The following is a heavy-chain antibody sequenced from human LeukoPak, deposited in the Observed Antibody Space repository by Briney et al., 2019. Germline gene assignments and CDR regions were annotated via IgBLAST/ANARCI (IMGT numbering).Heavy chain of an antibody. CDR3: ARVTSYYYNTSGDYYFDY. CDR2: ISSSSSLI. CDR1: GFTFSNYG. J-gene: IGHJ4*02. V-gene: IGHV3-48*04. D-gene: IGHD3-22*01. Sequence: GGSLRLSCAASGFTFSNYGMNWVRQAPGKGLEWISYISSSSSLIYYADSVKGRFTISRDNAKNSLYLQMNSLRAEDTAVYYCARVTSYYYNTSGDYYFDYWGQGTLVTVSS.